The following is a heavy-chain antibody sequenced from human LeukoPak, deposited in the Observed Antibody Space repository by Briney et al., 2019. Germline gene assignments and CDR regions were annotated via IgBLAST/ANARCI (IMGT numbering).Heavy chain of an antibody. J-gene: IGHJ4*02. CDR1: GFTFSSYS. D-gene: IGHD6-13*01. CDR3: ARGMRGSSWLSFDY. CDR2: ISYYGSHK. V-gene: IGHV3-30*04. Sequence: GGSLRLSCAASGFTFSSYSMHWVRQAPGKGLEWVALISYYGSHKYYADTVKGRVTISRDNSKNTLYLQMNSLRTGDTAIYYCARGMRGSSWLSFDYWGQGTLVTVSS.